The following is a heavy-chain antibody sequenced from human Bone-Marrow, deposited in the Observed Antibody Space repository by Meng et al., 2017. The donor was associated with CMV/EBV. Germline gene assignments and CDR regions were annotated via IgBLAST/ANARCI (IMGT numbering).Heavy chain of an antibody. D-gene: IGHD2-2*01. CDR2: IRYDGGNK. V-gene: IGHV3-30*02. Sequence: GESLKISCAASGFTVSSNYMSWVRQAPGKGLEWVTFIRYDGGNKYYADSVKGRFTISRDNSKNTLYLQLNSLRPEDTAVYYCAKDWADATDIVIVPSATASGSAFDIWGQGTMVTVSS. CDR3: AKDWADATDIVIVPSATASGSAFDI. J-gene: IGHJ3*02. CDR1: GFTVSSNY.